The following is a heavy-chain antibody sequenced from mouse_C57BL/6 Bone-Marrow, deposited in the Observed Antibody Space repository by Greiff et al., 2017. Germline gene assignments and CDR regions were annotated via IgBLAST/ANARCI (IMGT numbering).Heavy chain of an antibody. V-gene: IGHV1-74*01. D-gene: IGHD3-3*01. Sequence: QVQLKQPGAELVKPGASVKVSCKASGYTFTSYWMHWVKQRPGQGLEWIGRLHPSDSDTNYNQKFKGKATLTVDKSSSTAYMQLSSLTSEDSAVYYCAILGVYYYAMDYWGQGTSVTVSS. CDR1: GYTFTSYW. CDR3: AILGVYYYAMDY. J-gene: IGHJ4*01. CDR2: LHPSDSDT.